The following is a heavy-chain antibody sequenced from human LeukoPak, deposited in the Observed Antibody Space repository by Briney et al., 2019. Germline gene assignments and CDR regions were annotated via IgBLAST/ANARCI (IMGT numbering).Heavy chain of an antibody. D-gene: IGHD2-15*01. Sequence: SETLSLTCTVSGGSISSYYWSWIRQPPGKGLEWIGYIYYSGSTNYNPSLKSRVTISVDTSKNQFSLKLSSVTAADTAVYYCARHRIIYSTRDAFDIWGQGTMVTVSS. V-gene: IGHV4-59*08. CDR2: IYYSGST. CDR3: ARHRIIYSTRDAFDI. J-gene: IGHJ3*02. CDR1: GGSISSYY.